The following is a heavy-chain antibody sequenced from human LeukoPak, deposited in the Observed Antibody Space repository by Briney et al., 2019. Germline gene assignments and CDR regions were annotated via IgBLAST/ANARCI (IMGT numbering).Heavy chain of an antibody. CDR3: ARTRITIVSNDAFDI. Sequence: SETLSLTCAVYGGSFSGYYWSWIRQPPGKGLEWIGEINHSGSTNYNPSLKSRVTISVDTSKNQFSLKLSSVTAADTAVYYCARTRITIVSNDAFDIWGQGTMVTVSS. CDR2: INHSGST. CDR1: GGSFSGYY. J-gene: IGHJ3*02. V-gene: IGHV4-34*01. D-gene: IGHD5/OR15-5a*01.